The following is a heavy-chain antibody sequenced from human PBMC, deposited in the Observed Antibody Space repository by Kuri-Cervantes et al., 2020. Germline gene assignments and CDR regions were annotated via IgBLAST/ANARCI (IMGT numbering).Heavy chain of an antibody. V-gene: IGHV1-2*02. Sequence: ASVKVSCKASGYTFTSYYMHWVRQAPGQGLEWMGWISPNSGGTNYAQNFQGRVTMTRDTSISTAYMELSRLRSDDTALYYCARGTDLGGLRNLDHWGQGTLVTVSS. J-gene: IGHJ4*02. CDR3: ARGTDLGGLRNLDH. CDR2: ISPNSGGT. D-gene: IGHD3-16*01. CDR1: GYTFTSYY.